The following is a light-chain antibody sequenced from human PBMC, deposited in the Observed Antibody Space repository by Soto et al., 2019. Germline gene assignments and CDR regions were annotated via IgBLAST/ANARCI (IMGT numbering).Light chain of an antibody. CDR1: QSVRSK. CDR3: QQYNSSPRT. V-gene: IGKV3D-15*01. Sequence: EIVMTQSPATLSVSPGEGAPLSCRASQSVRSKLAWYQQKPGQAPRLLIYGASTRATGIPDRFSGSGSGTDFTLTVSRLEPEDFAVYYCQQYNSSPRTFGQGTKVDIK. CDR2: GAS. J-gene: IGKJ1*01.